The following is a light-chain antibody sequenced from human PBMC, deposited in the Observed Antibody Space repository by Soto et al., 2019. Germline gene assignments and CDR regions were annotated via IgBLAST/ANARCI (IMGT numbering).Light chain of an antibody. CDR3: QERLNRIT. J-gene: IGKJ4*01. Sequence: EIVLTQSPATLSLSPGERAILSCRASQSAGVSLAWFQHRPVQAPRPIIYDASNQATGIPDRFSGSGSGTDFTLTISSLEAEEFAVYYCQERLNRITFGGGTQV. CDR1: QSAGVS. CDR2: DAS. V-gene: IGKV3-11*01.